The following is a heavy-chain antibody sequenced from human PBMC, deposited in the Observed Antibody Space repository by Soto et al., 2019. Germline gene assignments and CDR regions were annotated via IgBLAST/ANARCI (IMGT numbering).Heavy chain of an antibody. J-gene: IGHJ6*02. Sequence: PGGSLRLSCAASGFTFSSYAMHWVRQAPGKGLEWVAVISYDGSNKYYADSVKGRFTISRDNSKNTLYLQMNSLRAEDTAVYYCARDGREAVAGNYYYYYGMDVWGQGTTVTVS. CDR3: ARDGREAVAGNYYYYYGMDV. V-gene: IGHV3-30-3*01. D-gene: IGHD6-19*01. CDR1: GFTFSSYA. CDR2: ISYDGSNK.